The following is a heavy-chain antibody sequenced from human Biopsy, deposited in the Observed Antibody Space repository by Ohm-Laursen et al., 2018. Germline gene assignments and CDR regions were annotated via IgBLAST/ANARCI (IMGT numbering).Heavy chain of an antibody. Sequence: SLRLSCAASGFTFNVYSIVWVRQAPGKGLEWVSSITSRTSSTYYADSVKGRVTISRDNANNSVSLQMNNLRVDDTAVYYCARWYGDLFYYYNCMDVWGQGTTVTVSS. CDR2: ITSRTSST. J-gene: IGHJ6*02. D-gene: IGHD3-10*01. V-gene: IGHV3-21*01. CDR1: GFTFNVYS. CDR3: ARWYGDLFYYYNCMDV.